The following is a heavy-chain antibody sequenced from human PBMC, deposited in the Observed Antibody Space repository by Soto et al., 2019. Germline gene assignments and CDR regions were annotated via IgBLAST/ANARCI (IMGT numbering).Heavy chain of an antibody. CDR3: ARRYGGNLDY. J-gene: IGHJ4*02. V-gene: IGHV4-59*08. CDR2: IYYSGST. D-gene: IGHD1-26*01. CDR1: GGSISSYY. Sequence: QVQLQESGPGLVKPSETLSLTCTVSGGSISSYYWSWIRQPPGKGLEWLGYIYYSGSTNYNPSLKSRVTISVDTSKNQFSLKLSSVTAADTAVYYCARRYGGNLDYWGQGTLVTVSS.